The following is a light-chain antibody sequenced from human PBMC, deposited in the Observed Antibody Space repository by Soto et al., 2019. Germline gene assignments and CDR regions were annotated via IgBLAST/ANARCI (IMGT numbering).Light chain of an antibody. CDR1: QSVSSSW. CDR3: QQYGSSPPMYT. V-gene: IGKV3-20*01. J-gene: IGKJ2*01. Sequence: EIVLTQSPGTLSLSPGERATLSCRASQSVSSSWLAWYQQKPGQAPRLLIYGASSRATGIPDRFSGSGSGTDFTLTISRLEPEDFAVYYCQQYGSSPPMYTFGQGTKLEIK. CDR2: GAS.